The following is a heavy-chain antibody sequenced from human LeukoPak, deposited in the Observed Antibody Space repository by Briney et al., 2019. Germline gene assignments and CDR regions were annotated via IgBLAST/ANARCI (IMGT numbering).Heavy chain of an antibody. D-gene: IGHD3-3*01. CDR3: ARDPPYDFWGGEKNY. CDR1: GFTFDDYA. J-gene: IGHJ4*02. CDR2: ISWNSGSI. Sequence: GGSLRLSCAASGFTFDDYAMHWVRQAPGKGLEWVSGISWNSGSIGYADSVKGRFTISRDNAKNSLYLQMNSLRAEDTAVYYCARDPPYDFWGGEKNYWGQGTLVTVSS. V-gene: IGHV3-9*01.